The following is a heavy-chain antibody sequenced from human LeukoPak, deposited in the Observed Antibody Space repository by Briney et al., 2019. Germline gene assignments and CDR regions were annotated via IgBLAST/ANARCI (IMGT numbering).Heavy chain of an antibody. CDR1: GFTFSTYG. J-gene: IGHJ4*02. CDR2: IRYDGSRK. V-gene: IGHV3-30*02. CDR3: AKDLTTNTM. Sequence: GGSLRLSCAASGFTFSTYGMHWVRQAPGKGLEWVAFIRYDGSRKFFADSVMGRFTISRDNSKNTLYLQMNSLRVEDTAVYFCAKDLTTNTMWGQGTLVTVSS. D-gene: IGHD3-10*01.